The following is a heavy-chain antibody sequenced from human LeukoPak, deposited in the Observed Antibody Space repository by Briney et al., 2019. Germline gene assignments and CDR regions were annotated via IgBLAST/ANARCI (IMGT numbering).Heavy chain of an antibody. Sequence: GGSLRLSCAASGFTFSSHGMHWVRQAPGKGLEWVAVIWYDGSDKYYADSVKGRFTISRDNSKNTLYLQMTSLRADDTAVYYCARVLNYYDSSGYYFSYWGQGTLVTVSS. D-gene: IGHD3-22*01. CDR3: ARVLNYYDSSGYYFSY. CDR1: GFTFSSHG. CDR2: IWYDGSDK. J-gene: IGHJ4*02. V-gene: IGHV3-33*01.